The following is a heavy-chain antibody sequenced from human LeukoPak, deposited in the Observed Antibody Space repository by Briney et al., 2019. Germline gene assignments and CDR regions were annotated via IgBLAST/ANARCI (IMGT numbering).Heavy chain of an antibody. V-gene: IGHV3-21*01. D-gene: IGHD3-16*02. CDR2: ISGSSSYI. J-gene: IGHJ3*02. Sequence: GGSLRLSCAASGFTFSRYSMNWVRQAPGKGLEWVSSISGSSSYIYYADSVKGRFTISRHNAKNSMYLQMNSLRAEDTAVYYCARVSAGVIGMKDVFDIWGQGTMVTVSS. CDR3: ARVSAGVIGMKDVFDI. CDR1: GFTFSRYS.